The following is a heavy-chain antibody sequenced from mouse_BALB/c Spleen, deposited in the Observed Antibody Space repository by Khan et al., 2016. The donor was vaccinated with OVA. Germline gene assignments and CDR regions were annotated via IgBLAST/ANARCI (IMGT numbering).Heavy chain of an antibody. J-gene: IGHJ3*01. CDR1: GYTFTDYE. CDR3: TRCPFHDDVDGFAY. Sequence: QVQLQQPGAELVRPGASVKLSCKALGYTFTDYEIHWVKQTPVHGLEWIGALNPGSGGTAYNQKFKGKATLPADNSSSTAYMELSSLTSEDSAVYDCTRCPFHDDVDGFAYWGQGTLVTVSA. V-gene: IGHV1-15*01. D-gene: IGHD2-12*01. CDR2: LNPGSGGT.